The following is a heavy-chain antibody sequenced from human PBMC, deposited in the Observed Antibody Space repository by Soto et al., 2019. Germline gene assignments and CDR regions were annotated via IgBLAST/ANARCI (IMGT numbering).Heavy chain of an antibody. CDR1: GGTFSSYA. CDR3: ARHDLGIQLWLYGMDV. D-gene: IGHD5-18*01. J-gene: IGHJ6*02. Sequence: QVQLVQSGAEVKKPGSSVKVSCKASGGTFSSYAISWVRQAPGQGLEWMGGIIPIFGTANYAQKFQGRVTITADESTSTAYMEPSRLRSEDTAVYYCARHDLGIQLWLYGMDVWGQGTTVTVSS. V-gene: IGHV1-69*01. CDR2: IIPIFGTA.